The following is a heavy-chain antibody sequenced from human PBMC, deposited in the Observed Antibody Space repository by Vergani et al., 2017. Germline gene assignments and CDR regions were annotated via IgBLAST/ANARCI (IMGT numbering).Heavy chain of an antibody. D-gene: IGHD2-21*01. CDR1: GGSVDSRKHY. CDR3: ATIPLWYGTSADFDF. V-gene: IGHV4-39*01. CDR2: VSYSGAT. Sequence: QVLLQESGPGLVKPSETLSLTCTVSGGSVDSRKHYWGWIRQPPGKGLEWIGTVSYSGATYYTPSLKNRVKVSLNTSENQFSLQMSSVTAADTAVYYCATIPLWYGTSADFDFWGQGTLVTVSS. J-gene: IGHJ4*02.